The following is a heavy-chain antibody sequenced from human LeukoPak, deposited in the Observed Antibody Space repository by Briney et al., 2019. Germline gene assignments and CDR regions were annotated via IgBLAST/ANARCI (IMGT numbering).Heavy chain of an antibody. CDR2: IRYDGSNK. D-gene: IGHD3-10*01. V-gene: IGHV3-30*02. CDR1: GFIFNTYV. Sequence: GGSLRLSCAASGFIFNTYVMHWVRQAPGKGLEWLAFIRYDGSNKNYADSVKGRLTISRDNSKSTLYVQMNSLRAEDTAVYYCARDYSSGSYPRIYFDYWGQGTLVTVSS. J-gene: IGHJ4*02. CDR3: ARDYSSGSYPRIYFDY.